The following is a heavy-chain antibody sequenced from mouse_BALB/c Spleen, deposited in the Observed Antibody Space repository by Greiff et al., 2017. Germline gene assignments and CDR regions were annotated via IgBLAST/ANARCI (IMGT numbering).Heavy chain of an antibody. Sequence: EVQGVESGGGLVQPKGSLKLSCAASGFTFDTYAMHWVCQAPGKGLEWVARIRSKSNNYATYYADSVKDRFTISRDDSQSMLYLQMNNLKTEDTAMYYCVREDYSYAMDYWGQGTSVTVSS. CDR1: GFTFDTYA. CDR3: VREDYSYAMDY. J-gene: IGHJ4*01. V-gene: IGHV10-3*03. CDR2: IRSKSNNYAT.